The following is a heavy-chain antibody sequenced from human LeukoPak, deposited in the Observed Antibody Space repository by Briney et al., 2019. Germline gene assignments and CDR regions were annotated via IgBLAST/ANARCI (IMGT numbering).Heavy chain of an antibody. CDR3: VRESDWLFDH. Sequence: SETLSLTCTVSGGSLTNYYWSWVRQSPEGGLEWRGFIYYSGRTYYNPSLKGRATISVDTSKNQFSLSLNSVTAADTAVYYCVRESDWLFDHWGQGTLVTVSS. CDR2: IYYSGRT. J-gene: IGHJ4*02. CDR1: GGSLTNYY. V-gene: IGHV4-59*01. D-gene: IGHD3-9*01.